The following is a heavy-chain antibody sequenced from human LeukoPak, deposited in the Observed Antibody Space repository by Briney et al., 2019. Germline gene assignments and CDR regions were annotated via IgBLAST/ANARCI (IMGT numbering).Heavy chain of an antibody. CDR3: ARGGGQQLVFGGYFDY. CDR2: IIPIFGTA. D-gene: IGHD6-13*01. CDR1: GGTFSSYA. J-gene: IGHJ4*02. Sequence: SVKVSCKASGGTFSSYAISWVRQAPGQGLEWMGGIIPIFGTANYAQKFQGRVTITADESTSTAYMELSSLRSEDTAVYYCARGGGQQLVFGGYFDYWGQGTLVTVSS. V-gene: IGHV1-69*13.